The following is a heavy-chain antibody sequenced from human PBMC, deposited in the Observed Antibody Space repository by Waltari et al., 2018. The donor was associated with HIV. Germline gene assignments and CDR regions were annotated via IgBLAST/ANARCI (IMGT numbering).Heavy chain of an antibody. CDR3: TTVGVVPAAIRNGMDV. V-gene: IGHV3-74*01. CDR1: GVTFGSYW. J-gene: IGHJ6*02. Sequence: EVQLVESGGGLVQPGGYLRFSCAAAGVTFGSYWRNWVGPHPGKGLVWVSRINSDVSSTNYADSVKGRFTISRDNAKNTVYLQMNSLKTEDTAVYYCTTVGVVPAAIRNGMDVWGQGTTVTVSS. D-gene: IGHD2-2*02. CDR2: INSDVSST.